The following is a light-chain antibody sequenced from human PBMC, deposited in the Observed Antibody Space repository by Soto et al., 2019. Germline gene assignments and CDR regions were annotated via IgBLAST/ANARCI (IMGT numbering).Light chain of an antibody. CDR2: DVS. V-gene: IGLV2-14*01. J-gene: IGLJ1*01. CDR1: NSDIGRYNF. CDR3: NSYTSTSPPYV. Sequence: QSVLAQPASVSGSAGQSISISCTGTNSDIGRYNFVSWYQQRPGQAPQLLIFDVSNRPSGISDRFSGSKSGTTDSLTISGLQAEDEADYYCNSYTSTSPPYVFGTG.